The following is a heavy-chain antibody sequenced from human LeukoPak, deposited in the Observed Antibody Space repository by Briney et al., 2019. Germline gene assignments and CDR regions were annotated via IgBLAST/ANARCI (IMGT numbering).Heavy chain of an antibody. CDR1: GGTFSSYA. J-gene: IGHJ6*02. CDR2: IIPIFGTA. Sequence: SVKVSCKASGGTFSSYAISWVRQAPGQGLEWMGGIIPIFGTANYAQKFQGRVTITADESTSTAYMELSSLRSEDTAVYYCARVSSSSWYGGYYYYYGMNVWGQGTTVTVSS. CDR3: ARVSSSSWYGGYYYYYGMNV. D-gene: IGHD6-13*01. V-gene: IGHV1-69*01.